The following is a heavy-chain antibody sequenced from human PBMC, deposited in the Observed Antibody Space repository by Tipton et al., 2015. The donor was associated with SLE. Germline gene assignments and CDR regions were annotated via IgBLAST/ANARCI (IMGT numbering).Heavy chain of an antibody. CDR3: VRGASIGYYYFDS. Sequence: SLRLSCAASGFTFDDYVVHWVRQSPGKGLEWVSGISWNSGSIGYADSVKGRFIISRDNAKNSVYLQMNSLRADDTAVYYCVRGASIGYYYFDSWGLGTLVTVSS. D-gene: IGHD2-15*01. CDR2: ISWNSGSI. J-gene: IGHJ4*02. CDR1: GFTFDDYV. V-gene: IGHV3-9*01.